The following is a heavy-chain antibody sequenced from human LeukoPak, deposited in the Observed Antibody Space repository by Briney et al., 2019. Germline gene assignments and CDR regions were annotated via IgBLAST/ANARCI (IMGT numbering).Heavy chain of an antibody. J-gene: IGHJ4*02. CDR2: IKSKTDGGTT. V-gene: IGHV3-15*01. D-gene: IGHD6-19*01. CDR1: GFTFSNAW. Sequence: GGSLRLSCAASGFTFSNAWMSWVRQAPGKGLEWVGRIKSKTDGGTTDYAAPVKGRFTISRDDSKTTLYLQMNSLKTEDTAVYYCTTDKVSGWNLGYWGQGTLVTVSS. CDR3: TTDKVSGWNLGY.